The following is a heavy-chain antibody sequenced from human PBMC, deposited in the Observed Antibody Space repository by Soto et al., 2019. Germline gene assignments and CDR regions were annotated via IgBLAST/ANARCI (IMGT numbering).Heavy chain of an antibody. CDR1: GYTFTSYG. J-gene: IGHJ6*02. D-gene: IGHD4-17*01. V-gene: IGHV1-18*01. CDR2: ISAYNGNT. Sequence: QVQLVQSGAEVKKPGASVKVSCKASGYTFTSYGISWVRQAPGQGLEWMGWISAYNGNTNYAQKLQGRVTMTTDTXTXXAYMELRSLRSDDTAVYYCATRAPYGDYVYYGMDVWGQGTTVTVSS. CDR3: ATRAPYGDYVYYGMDV.